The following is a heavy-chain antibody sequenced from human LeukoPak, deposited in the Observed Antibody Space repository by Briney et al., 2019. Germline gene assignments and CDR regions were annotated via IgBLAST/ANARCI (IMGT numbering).Heavy chain of an antibody. CDR2: IYYSGST. CDR1: GGSISSYY. CDR3: ARGYPPYDYVWGSYRYRGYFDH. D-gene: IGHD3-16*02. V-gene: IGHV4-59*12. Sequence: PSETLSLTCTVSGGSISSYYWSWIRQPPGKGLEWIGYIYYSGSTNYNPSLKSRVTISVDTSKNQFSLKLSSVTAADTAVYYCARGYPPYDYVWGSYRYRGYFDHWGQGTLVTVSS. J-gene: IGHJ4*02.